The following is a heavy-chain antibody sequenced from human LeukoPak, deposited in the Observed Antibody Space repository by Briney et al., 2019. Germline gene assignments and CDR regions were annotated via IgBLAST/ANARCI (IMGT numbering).Heavy chain of an antibody. D-gene: IGHD3-10*01. CDR2: IKQDGSDK. Sequence: GRSLRLSCAASGITFSSYGMHWVRQAPGKGLEWVGNIKQDGSDKNYMDSVKGRFTISRDNTKNSVYLQMSSLRAEDTAVYYCARGAYYGSGSSHYYFDYWGQGTLVTVSS. J-gene: IGHJ4*02. CDR3: ARGAYYGSGSSHYYFDY. CDR1: GITFSSYG. V-gene: IGHV3-7*03.